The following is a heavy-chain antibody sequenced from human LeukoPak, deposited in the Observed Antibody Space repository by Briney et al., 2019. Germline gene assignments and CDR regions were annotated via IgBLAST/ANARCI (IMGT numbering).Heavy chain of an antibody. CDR3: AIAHYDFWSGYYSPFDY. D-gene: IGHD3-3*01. J-gene: IGHJ4*02. CDR1: GGSFGGYY. V-gene: IGHV4-34*01. CDR2: INHSGGT. Sequence: PSETLSLTCAVYGGSFGGYYWSWIRQPPGKGLEWIGEINHSGGTNYNPSLKSRVTISVDTSKNQFSLKLSSVTAADTAVYYCAIAHYDFWSGYYSPFDYWGQGTLVTVSS.